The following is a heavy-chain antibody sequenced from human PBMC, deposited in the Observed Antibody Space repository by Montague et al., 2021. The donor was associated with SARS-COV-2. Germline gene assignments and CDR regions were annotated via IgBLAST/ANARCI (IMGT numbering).Heavy chain of an antibody. CDR1: EGFISDSYY. CDR2: LYRSGSV. Sequence: SETLSLTCIVSEGFISDSYYWAWIRQAPGKGLEWLGSLYRSGSVYSNPSLKSRVSISVDKSKNHFSLRLTSATAAETAVYYCVRGAEEAHFAMDVWGQGTTVTVSS. D-gene: IGHD3-10*01. CDR3: VRGAEEAHFAMDV. J-gene: IGHJ6*02. V-gene: IGHV4-39*02.